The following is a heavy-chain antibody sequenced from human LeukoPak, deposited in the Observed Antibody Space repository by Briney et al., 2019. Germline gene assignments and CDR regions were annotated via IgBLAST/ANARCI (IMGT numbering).Heavy chain of an antibody. D-gene: IGHD3-16*01. V-gene: IGHV1-18*01. CDR3: LRWLTGGGWPPPLGY. J-gene: IGHJ4*02. Sequence: ASVKVSCKAAGFIFTNQGFSWVRQAPGQGLELMGWISAYNGNTYCAQSLQDRVTMTTDTSTNTVYLELRSLRSDDTAVYYCLRWLTGGGWPPPLGYWGQGTLVTVSS. CDR1: GFIFTNQG. CDR2: ISAYNGNT.